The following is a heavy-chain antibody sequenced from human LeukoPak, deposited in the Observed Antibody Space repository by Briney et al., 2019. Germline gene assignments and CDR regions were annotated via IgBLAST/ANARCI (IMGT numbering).Heavy chain of an antibody. CDR3: ARSRVHFDY. J-gene: IGHJ4*02. CDR2: INHSGST. Sequence: SETLCLTCAVYGGSFSGYYWSWIRQPPGKGLEWIGEINHSGSTNYNPSLRSRVTISVDTSKNQFSLKLSSVTAADTAVYYCARSRVHFDYWGQGTLVTVSS. D-gene: IGHD3-10*01. CDR1: GGSFSGYY. V-gene: IGHV4-34*01.